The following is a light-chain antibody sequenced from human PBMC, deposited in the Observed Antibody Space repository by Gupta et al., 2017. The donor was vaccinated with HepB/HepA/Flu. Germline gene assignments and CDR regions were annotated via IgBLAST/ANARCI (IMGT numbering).Light chain of an antibody. CDR2: AAS. CDR3: QQSDSAPIT. Sequence: DIQMTQSPSSLSASVGDRVTITCRASQSIRRYLNWYQEKPGKAPKLLIYAASSLQSGVPSRFSGSGSGTDFTLTISRLQPEDFATYYCQQSDSAPITFGQGTRVEIK. J-gene: IGKJ5*01. CDR1: QSIRRY. V-gene: IGKV1-39*01.